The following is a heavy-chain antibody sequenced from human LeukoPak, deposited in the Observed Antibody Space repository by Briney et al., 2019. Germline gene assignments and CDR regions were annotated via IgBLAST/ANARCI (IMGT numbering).Heavy chain of an antibody. CDR1: GFTFDDYG. D-gene: IGHD6-6*01. J-gene: IGHJ4*02. CDR3: ARDPRYDSSSEFDY. CDR2: INWNGGST. V-gene: IGHV3-20*04. Sequence: GGSLRLSCAASGFTFDDYGMSWVRQAPGKGLEWVSGINWNGGSTGYADSVKGRFTISRDNAKNSLYLQMNSLRAEDTALYYCARDPRYDSSSEFDYWGQGTLVTVSS.